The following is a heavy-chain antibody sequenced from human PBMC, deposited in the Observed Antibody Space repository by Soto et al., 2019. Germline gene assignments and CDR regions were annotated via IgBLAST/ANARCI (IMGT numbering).Heavy chain of an antibody. V-gene: IGHV2-5*01. D-gene: IGHD3-10*02. Sequence: QITLKESGPTLVKPTQPLTLTCSFSGFSLSTGGVGVAWIRQPPGKALEWLAIIYYNDDKRYSPSLKSRLTIPKDTSKNQVVLTMTNMDPVDTATYYCAHRNERGEANYVMRWFDPWGKGTLVTVSS. CDR1: GFSLSTGGVG. CDR2: IYYNDDK. J-gene: IGHJ5*02. CDR3: AHRNERGEANYVMRWFDP.